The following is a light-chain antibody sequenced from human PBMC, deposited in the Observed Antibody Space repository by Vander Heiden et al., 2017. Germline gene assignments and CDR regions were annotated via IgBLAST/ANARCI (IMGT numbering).Light chain of an antibody. Sequence: QSALTQPASVSGSPGQSNTISCTGTSSDVGSYNLVSWYQQHPGKPPNLMFYERSTRPSGVSTRFSGSKSGNTASLTISGLQAEDEAYYYCCSYAGSVVFGGGTKLTVL. CDR1: SSDVGSYNL. CDR2: ERS. V-gene: IGLV2-23*01. J-gene: IGLJ2*01. CDR3: CSYAGSVV.